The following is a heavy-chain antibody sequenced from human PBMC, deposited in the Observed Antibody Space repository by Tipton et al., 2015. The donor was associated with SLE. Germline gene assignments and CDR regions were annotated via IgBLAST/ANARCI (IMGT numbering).Heavy chain of an antibody. D-gene: IGHD3-22*01. V-gene: IGHV4-4*08. Sequence: LRLSCAASGFTFNQYAMNWVRQAPGKGLEWIGFIYTSGSTNYNPSLRSRVTMFVDKSKSHFSLELNSVAAADTAIYYCARLYSDDSGLYKFDLWGQGTLVTVSS. J-gene: IGHJ4*02. CDR1: GFTFNQYA. CDR2: IYTSGST. CDR3: ARLYSDDSGLYKFDL.